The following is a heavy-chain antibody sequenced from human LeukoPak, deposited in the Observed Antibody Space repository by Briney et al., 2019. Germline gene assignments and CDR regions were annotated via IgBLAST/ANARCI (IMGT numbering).Heavy chain of an antibody. D-gene: IGHD3-22*01. J-gene: IGHJ4*02. Sequence: GGSLRLSCAASGFTFSSYSMNWVRQAPGKGLEWVSYISSGSSTIYYADSVKGRFTISRDNAKNSLYLQMNSLRAEDTAVYYCARVGGYYYDSSGPHFDYWGQGTLVTVSS. CDR2: ISSGSSTI. V-gene: IGHV3-48*01. CDR3: ARVGGYYYDSSGPHFDY. CDR1: GFTFSSYS.